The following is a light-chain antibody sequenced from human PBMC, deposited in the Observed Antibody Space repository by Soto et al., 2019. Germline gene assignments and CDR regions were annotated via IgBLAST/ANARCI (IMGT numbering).Light chain of an antibody. CDR1: SSNIGSNT. V-gene: IGLV1-44*01. Sequence: QPVLTQPPSASGTPGQRVTISCSGSSSNIGSNTVNWYQQLPGTAPKLLIYNNNQRPSGVPDRFSGSKSGTSASLAISGLQSEDEADYYCAAWDDILNGHGVFGGGTKLTVL. J-gene: IGLJ2*01. CDR3: AAWDDILNGHGV. CDR2: NNN.